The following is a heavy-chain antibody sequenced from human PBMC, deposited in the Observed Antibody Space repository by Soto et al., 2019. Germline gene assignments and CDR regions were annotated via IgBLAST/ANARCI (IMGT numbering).Heavy chain of an antibody. V-gene: IGHV1-8*01. J-gene: IGHJ2*01. Sequence: QVQLVQSGAEVKKPGASVKVSCKASGYTFTSYDINWVRQATGQGLEWMGWMNPNSGNTGYAQKFQGRGTMSRNPSMSTAYMELSSLRSEDTAVYYCVRGRSGSYVSWYFDLWGRGTLVTVSS. D-gene: IGHD6-19*01. CDR2: MNPNSGNT. CDR3: VRGRSGSYVSWYFDL. CDR1: GYTFTSYD.